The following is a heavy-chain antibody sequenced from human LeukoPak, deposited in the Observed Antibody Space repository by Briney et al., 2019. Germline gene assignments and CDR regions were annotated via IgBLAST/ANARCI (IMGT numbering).Heavy chain of an antibody. Sequence: GGSLRLSCGASGFTFSSYWMHWVRQAPGKGLVWISRINSDGSTTSYADSVKGRFTISRDNSKNTLYLQMNSLRAEDTAVYYCARSEEKPVTSEITMIVVVITPNFDYWGQGTLVTVSS. D-gene: IGHD3-22*01. V-gene: IGHV3-74*01. CDR3: ARSEEKPVTSEITMIVVVITPNFDY. CDR1: GFTFSSYW. J-gene: IGHJ4*02. CDR2: INSDGSTT.